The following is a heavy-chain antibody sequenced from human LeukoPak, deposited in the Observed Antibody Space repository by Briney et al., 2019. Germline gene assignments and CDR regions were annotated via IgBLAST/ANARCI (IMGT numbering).Heavy chain of an antibody. J-gene: IGHJ4*02. V-gene: IGHV3-48*02. D-gene: IGHD2-21*01. CDR1: GFXFXXXX. Sequence: GGSLRLSCAXXGFXFXXXXXXXXXXXXXXXLEWLSYIASSSTVYXXXSXXGRFXXXXXXXXXSXYLQMNSLRDEDTAVYYCVRDHIFAFDYWGQGTLVTVSS. CDR2: IASSSTV. CDR3: VRDHIFAFDY.